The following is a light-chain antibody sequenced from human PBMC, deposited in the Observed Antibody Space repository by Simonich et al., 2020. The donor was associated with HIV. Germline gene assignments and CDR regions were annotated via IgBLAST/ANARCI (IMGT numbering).Light chain of an antibody. V-gene: IGKV3-11*01. CDR2: DAS. CDR1: QSVSSY. Sequence: ETVLTQSPATLSLSPGERATLSCRASQSVSSYLAWYQQKPGQAPRLLIYDASNRATGIPARFSGSGSRTDFTLTISSLEPEDFAVYYCQQRSNWPLTFGQGTRLEIK. J-gene: IGKJ5*01. CDR3: QQRSNWPLT.